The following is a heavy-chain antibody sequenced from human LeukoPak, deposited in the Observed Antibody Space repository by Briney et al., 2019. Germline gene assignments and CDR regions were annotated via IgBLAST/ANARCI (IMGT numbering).Heavy chain of an antibody. CDR1: GFTFSSYS. CDR2: ISSSSSYI. V-gene: IGHV3-21*01. Sequence: GGSLRLSCAASGFTFSSYSMNWVRQAPGKGLEWVSSISSSSSYIYYADSVKGRFTTSRDNAKNSLYLQMNSLRAEDTAVYYCARAIVVPAEYYCYGMDVWGQGTTVTVSS. D-gene: IGHD2-2*01. J-gene: IGHJ6*02. CDR3: ARAIVVPAEYYCYGMDV.